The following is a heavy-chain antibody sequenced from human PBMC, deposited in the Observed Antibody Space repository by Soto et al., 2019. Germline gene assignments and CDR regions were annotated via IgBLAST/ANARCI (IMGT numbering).Heavy chain of an antibody. CDR1: GGSISSGGYY. Sequence: SETLSLTCTVSGGSISSGGYYWSWIRQHPGKGLEWIGDIYYSGSTYYNPSLKSRVAISVDTSKNHFSLKLSSVTAADTAVYYCTVHRATPGAALSNWFGPWGQGSPVTVSS. D-gene: IGHD2-15*01. J-gene: IGHJ5*02. CDR2: IYYSGST. CDR3: TVHRATPGAALSNWFGP. V-gene: IGHV4-31*03.